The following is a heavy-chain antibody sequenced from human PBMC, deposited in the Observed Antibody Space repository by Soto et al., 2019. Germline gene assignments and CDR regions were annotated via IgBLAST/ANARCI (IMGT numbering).Heavy chain of an antibody. CDR1: GLSVTANY. Sequence: EVQLVESGGGLILPGGSLRLICAASGLSVTANYMTWVRQAPGKGLEWLSIIYRGGGTYYADSLKGRAIISRDGSRNMVFLQMNSLTAEDAGVYYCARRDDSETFDIWGRGTVVNVSS. CDR3: ARRDDSETFDI. J-gene: IGHJ3*02. D-gene: IGHD5-18*01. CDR2: IYRGGGT. V-gene: IGHV3-53*01.